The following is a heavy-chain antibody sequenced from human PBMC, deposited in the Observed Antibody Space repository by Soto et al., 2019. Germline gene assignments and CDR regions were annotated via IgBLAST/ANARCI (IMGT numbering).Heavy chain of an antibody. D-gene: IGHD3-16*02. V-gene: IGHV3-33*01. J-gene: IGHJ4*02. CDR3: ARVGTFGGVILELYYFDY. CDR2: IWYDGSNK. Sequence: GGSLRLSCAASGFTFSSYGMHWVRQAPGKGLEWVAVIWYDGSNKYYADTVKGRFTISRDNSKNTLYLQMNSLRAEEKAVYYCARVGTFGGVILELYYFDYWGQGTLVTVSS. CDR1: GFTFSSYG.